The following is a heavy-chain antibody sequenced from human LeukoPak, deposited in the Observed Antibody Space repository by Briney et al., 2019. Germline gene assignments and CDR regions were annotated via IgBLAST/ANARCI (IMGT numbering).Heavy chain of an antibody. CDR3: ARRGSGSYYTTGYYFDY. CDR2: IYPGDSDT. Sequence: PGESLKISCKGSGYSFTSYWIGWVRQMPGKGLEWMGIIYPGDSDTRYSPSFQGQVTISADKSISTAYLQWSSLRASDTAMYYCARRGSGSYYTTGYYFDYWGQGTLVTVSS. D-gene: IGHD3-10*01. CDR1: GYSFTSYW. J-gene: IGHJ4*02. V-gene: IGHV5-51*01.